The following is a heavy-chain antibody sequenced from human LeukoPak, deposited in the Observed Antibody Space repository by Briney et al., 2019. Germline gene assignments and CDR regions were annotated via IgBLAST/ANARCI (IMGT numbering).Heavy chain of an antibody. V-gene: IGHV3-7*03. Sequence: GGSLRLSCAASGFTFSNYWMNWVRQAPGKGLEWVANIKQDGSEIFYVDSVKGRFTISRDNAKNSLYLRMSSLRAEDTALYYCARGMDVWGQGTTVTVSS. CDR2: IKQDGSEI. CDR3: ARGMDV. J-gene: IGHJ6*02. CDR1: GFTFSNYW.